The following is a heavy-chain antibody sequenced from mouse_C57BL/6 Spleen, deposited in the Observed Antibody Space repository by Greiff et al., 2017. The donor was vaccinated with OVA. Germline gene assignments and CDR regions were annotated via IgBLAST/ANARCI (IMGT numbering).Heavy chain of an antibody. V-gene: IGHV1-42*01. J-gene: IGHJ1*03. CDR1: GYSFTGYY. CDR3: ARYDYDYDGSYWYFDV. D-gene: IGHD2-4*01. Sequence: EVQLQQSGPELVKPGASVKISCKASGYSFTGYYMNWVKQSPEKSLEWIGEINPSTGGTTYNQKFKDKATLTVDQSPSTAYMQLKSLTSEDSAVYYCARYDYDYDGSYWYFDVWGTGTTVTVSS. CDR2: INPSTGGT.